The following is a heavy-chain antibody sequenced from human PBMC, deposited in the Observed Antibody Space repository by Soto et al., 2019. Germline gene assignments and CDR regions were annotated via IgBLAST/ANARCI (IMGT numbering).Heavy chain of an antibody. Sequence: QITLKESGPTLVKPTQTLTLTCTFSGFSLSTSGVGVGWIRQPPGKALEWLALIYWDDDKRYSPSLKSRLTITKYTSKNQVVLTMTNMDPVDTATYYCAHDTPDILAPGSLFDPWGQGTLVTVSS. CDR2: IYWDDDK. J-gene: IGHJ5*02. CDR1: GFSLSTSGVG. D-gene: IGHD3-9*01. CDR3: AHDTPDILAPGSLFDP. V-gene: IGHV2-5*02.